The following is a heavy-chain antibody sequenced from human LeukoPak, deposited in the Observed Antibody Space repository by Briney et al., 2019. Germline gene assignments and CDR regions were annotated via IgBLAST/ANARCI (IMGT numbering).Heavy chain of an antibody. Sequence: ASVKVSCKASGYTFTRYGVSWVRQAPGQGLEWMGWISAYNGNTNYAQKLQGRVTMTTDTSTTTAYMELTSLRSDDTAVYYCARASYGIPPQYYYYFYGTDVWGQGTTVTVSS. CDR3: ARASYGIPPQYYYYFYGTDV. D-gene: IGHD3-10*01. CDR2: ISAYNGNT. J-gene: IGHJ6*02. V-gene: IGHV1-18*01. CDR1: GYTFTRYG.